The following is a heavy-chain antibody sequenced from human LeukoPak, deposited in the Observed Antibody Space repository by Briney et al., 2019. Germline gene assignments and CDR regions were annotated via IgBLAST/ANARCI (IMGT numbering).Heavy chain of an antibody. D-gene: IGHD3-3*02. CDR2: ISGSGGST. J-gene: IGHJ4*02. CDR3: AKDSNFGVGGY. Sequence: GGSLRLSCAASGFTFSSYAMSWVRQAPGKGLEWVSAISGSGGSTYYADSVKGRFTISRDNSKNTLYPQMNSLRAEDTAVYYCAKDSNFGVGGYWGQGTLVTVSS. CDR1: GFTFSSYA. V-gene: IGHV3-23*01.